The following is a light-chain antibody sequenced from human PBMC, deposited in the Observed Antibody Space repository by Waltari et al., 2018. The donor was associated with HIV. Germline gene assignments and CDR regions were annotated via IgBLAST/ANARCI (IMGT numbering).Light chain of an antibody. CDR3: QQYYSTPT. CDR2: AGK. J-gene: IGKJ5*01. V-gene: IGKV4-1*01. CDR1: SNVLSTSNNVNY. Sequence: DINLTQFPDSLSLSLVESAAIHCRSESNVLSTSNNVNYFAWYQERKGLPTRLLVYAGKSRASGAPARFGATGSRAYFTLTIDNLQADDVGSYFCQQYYSTPTFGRGTRL.